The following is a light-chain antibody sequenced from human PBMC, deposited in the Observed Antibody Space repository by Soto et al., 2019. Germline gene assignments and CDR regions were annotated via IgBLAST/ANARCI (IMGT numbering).Light chain of an antibody. CDR2: DVS. J-gene: IGLJ1*01. V-gene: IGLV2-14*01. Sequence: QSALTQPASVSGSPGQSITISCTGTSSDVGGYNYVSWYQQHPGKAPKLVIFDVSDRPSGVSNRVSGSKSGNTASLTISGLQAEDEADYYCSSYTSSSTRVFGTGTKLTVL. CDR3: SSYTSSSTRV. CDR1: SSDVGGYNY.